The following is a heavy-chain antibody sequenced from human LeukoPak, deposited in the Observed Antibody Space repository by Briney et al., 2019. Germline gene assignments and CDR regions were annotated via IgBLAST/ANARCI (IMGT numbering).Heavy chain of an antibody. D-gene: IGHD3-10*01. CDR1: GDSISRYY. Sequence: PSETLSLTCTVSGDSISRYYWNWIRQPPGKGLEWIVHVHYSGGTNYNPSLKSRVNISVDTASNQFSLKLISVTAADTAVYYCARRVQMSSASATSNAWLDPWGQGTLVTVSS. J-gene: IGHJ5*02. V-gene: IGHV4-59*01. CDR2: VHYSGGT. CDR3: ARRVQMSSASATSNAWLDP.